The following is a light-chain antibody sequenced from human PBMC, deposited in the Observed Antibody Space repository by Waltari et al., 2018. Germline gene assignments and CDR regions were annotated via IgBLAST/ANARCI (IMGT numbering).Light chain of an antibody. Sequence: QSALTQPASVSGSPGQSITLPCPGTSTDVGTYYYVSWYQQHPGNAPKLMIFDVSIRPSGVSNRFSGSKSGNTASLTISGLQAEDEADYYCSSYISSSTLELFGGGTSLTVL. V-gene: IGLV2-14*03. CDR3: SSYISSSTLEL. J-gene: IGLJ2*01. CDR1: STDVGTYYY. CDR2: DVS.